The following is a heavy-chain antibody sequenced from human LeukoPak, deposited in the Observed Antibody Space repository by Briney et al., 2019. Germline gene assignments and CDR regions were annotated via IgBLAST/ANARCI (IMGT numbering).Heavy chain of an antibody. CDR2: INTNTGTP. Sequence: VASVKVSCKASGYTFNDYAMNWVRQAPGQGLEWMGWINTNTGTPTCAQGFTGHFVFSLDTSVSTAYLEINSLKAEDTAVYYCAREEFPVVGYYGMDVRGQGTTVTVSS. CDR3: AREEFPVVGYYGMDV. D-gene: IGHD3-10*01. CDR1: GYTFNDYA. J-gene: IGHJ6*02. V-gene: IGHV7-4-1*02.